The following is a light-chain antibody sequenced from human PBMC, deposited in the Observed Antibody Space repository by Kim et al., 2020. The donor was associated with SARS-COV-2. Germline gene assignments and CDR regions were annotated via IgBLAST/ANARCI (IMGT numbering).Light chain of an antibody. CDR3: SSYTTSYTYV. Sequence: QSVLTQPASVSGSPGQSITISCTGTSSDVGGYDYVSWYQQHPGKAPKFIIYDVIKRPSGVSNRFSGSKSGNTASLTISGLQAEDEADYYCSSYTTSYTYVFGTGTKVTVL. V-gene: IGLV2-14*01. J-gene: IGLJ1*01. CDR2: DVI. CDR1: SSDVGGYDY.